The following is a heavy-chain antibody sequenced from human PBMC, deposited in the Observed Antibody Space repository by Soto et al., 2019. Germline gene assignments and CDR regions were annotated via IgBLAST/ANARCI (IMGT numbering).Heavy chain of an antibody. Sequence: EVQLVESGGGLVQPGGFLRLSCAASGFTFSSYSMDWVRQAPGKGLEWVSYISRSSSTIYYADSVKGRFTISRDNAKNSLYLQMNGLRAEDTAVYSCARDDAAGWFDPWGQGTLVTVSS. V-gene: IGHV3-48*01. CDR1: GFTFSSYS. J-gene: IGHJ5*02. CDR3: ARDDAAGWFDP. D-gene: IGHD3-10*01. CDR2: ISRSSSTI.